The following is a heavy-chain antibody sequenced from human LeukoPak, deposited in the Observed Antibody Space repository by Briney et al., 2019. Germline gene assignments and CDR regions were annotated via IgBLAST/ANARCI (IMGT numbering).Heavy chain of an antibody. CDR3: ARGLAMLYNY. CDR1: GFTFSSYS. J-gene: IGHJ4*02. V-gene: IGHV3-21*01. Sequence: GGSLRLSCAASGFTFSSYSMNWVRQAPGKGLEWVSSIGSSSSYIYYADSVKGRFTISRDNAKNSLYLQMNSLRAEDTAVYYCARGLAMLYNYWGQGTLVTVSS. D-gene: IGHD2-8*01. CDR2: IGSSSSYI.